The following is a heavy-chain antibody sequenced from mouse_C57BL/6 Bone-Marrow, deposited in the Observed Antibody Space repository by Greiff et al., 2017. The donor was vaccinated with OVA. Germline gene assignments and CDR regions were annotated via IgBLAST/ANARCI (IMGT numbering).Heavy chain of an antibody. V-gene: IGHV1-5*01. D-gene: IGHD1-1*01. CDR2: IYPGNSDT. CDR1: GYTFTSYW. Sequence: EVQLQQSGTVLARPGASVKMSCKTSGYTFTSYWMHWVKQRPGQGLEWIGAIYPGNSDTSYNQKFKGKAKLTAVTSASTAYMELSSLTNEDSAVYYCSIYYYGSRGMDYWGQGASVTVSS. J-gene: IGHJ4*01. CDR3: SIYYYGSRGMDY.